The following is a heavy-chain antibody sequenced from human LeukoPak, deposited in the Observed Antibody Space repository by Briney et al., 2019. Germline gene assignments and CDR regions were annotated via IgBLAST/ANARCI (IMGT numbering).Heavy chain of an antibody. Sequence: SETLSLTCAVYGGSFSGYYWSWIRQPPGKGLEWIGEINHSGSTNYNPSLKSRVTISVDTSENQFSLKLSSVTAADTAVYYCARRITVTTPYYFDYWGQGTLVTVSS. D-gene: IGHD4-17*01. CDR1: GGSFSGYY. J-gene: IGHJ4*02. V-gene: IGHV4-34*01. CDR2: INHSGST. CDR3: ARRITVTTPYYFDY.